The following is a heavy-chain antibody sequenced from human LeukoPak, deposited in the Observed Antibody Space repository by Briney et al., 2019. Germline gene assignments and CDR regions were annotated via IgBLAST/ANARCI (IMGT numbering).Heavy chain of an antibody. CDR1: GFTFSSYG. D-gene: IGHD3-10*01. J-gene: IGHJ4*02. Sequence: GRSLRLSCAASGFTFSSYGMHWVRQAPGKGLEWVAVISYDGSNKYYADSVKGRFTISRDNSKNTLYLQMNSLRAEDTAVYYCAKDLALGSGSYYTGPLDYWGQGTLVTVSS. CDR3: AKDLALGSGSYYTGPLDY. CDR2: ISYDGSNK. V-gene: IGHV3-30*18.